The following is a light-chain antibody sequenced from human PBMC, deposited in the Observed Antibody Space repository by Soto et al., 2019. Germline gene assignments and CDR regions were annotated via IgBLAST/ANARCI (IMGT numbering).Light chain of an antibody. CDR3: QSYDSSLSGWV. CDR1: SSNIGANYD. CDR2: ANS. J-gene: IGLJ3*02. V-gene: IGLV1-40*01. Sequence: QSVLTQPPSVSGAPGQRVTISCTGSSSNIGANYDVHWYQQRPGTAPKLLIFANSNRPSGVPDRFSGSKSGTSASLVITGLQAEDEGDYYCQSYDSSLSGWVFGGGTKVTVL.